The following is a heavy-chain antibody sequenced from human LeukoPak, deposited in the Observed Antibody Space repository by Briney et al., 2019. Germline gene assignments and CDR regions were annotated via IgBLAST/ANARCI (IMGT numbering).Heavy chain of an antibody. Sequence: GGSLRLSCAASGFTFSSYTMNWVRQAPGKGLEWVSSISSGNSYINYADSVKGRFTISRDNAKNTLYLQMNSLRAEDTAVYYCARSRPQQYSSPWGHDAFDIWGQGTMVTVSS. V-gene: IGHV3-21*01. CDR2: ISSGNSYI. CDR1: GFTFSSYT. J-gene: IGHJ3*02. CDR3: ARSRPQQYSSPWGHDAFDI. D-gene: IGHD6-6*01.